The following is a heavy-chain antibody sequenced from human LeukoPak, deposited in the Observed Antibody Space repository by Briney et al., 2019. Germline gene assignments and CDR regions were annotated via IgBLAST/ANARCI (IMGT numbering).Heavy chain of an antibody. Sequence: SSGKVSCKASGCTFTNYAISWGRQAPGQGREWMGGIIPMVDTPIYAQKFQGRVTITTDESTSTVYMELSSLRSEDTAVYFCARTNYYDSRGYGGSVATWGQGTMVTVSS. D-gene: IGHD3-22*01. CDR1: GCTFTNYA. CDR3: ARTNYYDSRGYGGSVAT. CDR2: IIPMVDTP. J-gene: IGHJ3*02. V-gene: IGHV1-69*05.